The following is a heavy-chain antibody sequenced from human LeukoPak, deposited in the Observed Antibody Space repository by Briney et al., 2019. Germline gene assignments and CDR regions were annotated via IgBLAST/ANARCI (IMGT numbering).Heavy chain of an antibody. Sequence: GPLRLCCSASGSTFTSSVINWGRQSPRKGLEGGSYINRSVSTIDYSTTVTGRFAISTDNAKNSLNLQMNSLTAEEPTAHYCTELGITTIGGVWGKGTTVTISS. D-gene: IGHD3-10*02. CDR1: GSTFTSSV. CDR3: TELGITTIGGV. J-gene: IGHJ6*04. V-gene: IGHV3-48*03. CDR2: INRSVSTI.